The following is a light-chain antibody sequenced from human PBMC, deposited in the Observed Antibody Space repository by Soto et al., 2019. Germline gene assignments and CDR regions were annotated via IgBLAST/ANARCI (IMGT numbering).Light chain of an antibody. Sequence: AIRMIQSPSSLSASTGDRVTITCRASQGISSYLAWYQQKPGKAPKLLIYAASTLQSGVPSRFSGSGSGTDFTLTISCLQSEDFATYYCQQYYSYPRTLGQGTKVEIK. CDR1: QGISSY. CDR2: AAS. CDR3: QQYYSYPRT. J-gene: IGKJ1*01. V-gene: IGKV1-8*01.